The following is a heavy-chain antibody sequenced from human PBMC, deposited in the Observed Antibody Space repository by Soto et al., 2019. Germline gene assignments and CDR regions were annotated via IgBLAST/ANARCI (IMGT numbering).Heavy chain of an antibody. J-gene: IGHJ4*02. CDR3: ARHMAVVGPIDY. CDR1: GYSFTNYW. D-gene: IGHD6-19*01. CDR2: IYPGDSAT. Sequence: GESLKISCKGPGYSFTNYWIGWVRQMPGKGLEWMAVIYPGDSATRYNPSFRGQVTISADKSISTAYLQWRSLKASDTAMYYCARHMAVVGPIDYWGQGTLVTVSS. V-gene: IGHV5-51*01.